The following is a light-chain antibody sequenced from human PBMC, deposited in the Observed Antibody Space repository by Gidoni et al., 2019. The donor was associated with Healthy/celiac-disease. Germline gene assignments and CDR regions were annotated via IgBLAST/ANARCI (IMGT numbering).Light chain of an antibody. CDR2: GTS. Sequence: QSVLTQPPSVSGAPGQRVTISRTGSSSNIGAGYDVHWYQQLPGTAPKLLIYGTSNRPSGVPDRFSGSKSGTSASLAITGLQAEDEADYYCQSYDSSLSAPYVFGTGTKVTVL. V-gene: IGLV1-40*01. J-gene: IGLJ1*01. CDR3: QSYDSSLSAPYV. CDR1: SSNIGAGYD.